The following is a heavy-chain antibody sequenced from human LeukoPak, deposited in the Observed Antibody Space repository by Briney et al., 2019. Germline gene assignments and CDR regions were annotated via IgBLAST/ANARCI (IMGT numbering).Heavy chain of an antibody. CDR3: ARGFPPGSGSRGSHAFHV. V-gene: IGHV4-34*01. D-gene: IGHD6-19*01. Sequence: SETLSLTCAVSEMSFSAYYWNWIRQSPGKGLEWIGEINYGGSTKYTPSLEGRGTILIDTSKNQFSLKLTSVTAADTAVYYCARGFPPGSGSRGSHAFHVWGQGTMVTVSS. CDR1: EMSFSAYY. J-gene: IGHJ3*01. CDR2: INYGGST.